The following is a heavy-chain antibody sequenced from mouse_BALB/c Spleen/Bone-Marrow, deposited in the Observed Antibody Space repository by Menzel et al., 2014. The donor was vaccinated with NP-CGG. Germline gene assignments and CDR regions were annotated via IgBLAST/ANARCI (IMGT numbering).Heavy chain of an antibody. J-gene: IGHJ4*01. D-gene: IGHD2-4*01. V-gene: IGHV5-17*02. CDR1: GFTFSNFG. CDR2: ISGGSSSI. Sequence: DVMLVESGGGLVQPGGSRKLSCAASGFTFSNFGMHWVRQAPEKGLEWVAYISGGSSSIYYGDTVKGRFTISRDNPKNTLFLQMTSPRSEDTAMYFCSGGEDYDGYAMDYWGQGTSITVSS. CDR3: SGGEDYDGYAMDY.